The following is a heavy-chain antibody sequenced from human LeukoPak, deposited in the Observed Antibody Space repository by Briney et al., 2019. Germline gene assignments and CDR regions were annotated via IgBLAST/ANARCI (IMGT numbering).Heavy chain of an antibody. CDR1: GFTFDDYA. CDR2: ISGSGGST. J-gene: IGHJ4*02. V-gene: IGHV3-23*01. CDR3: AKDRRRDYYYGSGSYKH. Sequence: GGSLRLSCAASGFTFDDYAMHWVRQAPGKGLEWVSAISGSGGSTYYADSVKGRFTISRDNSKNTLYLQMNSLRAEDTAVYYCAKDRRRDYYYGSGSYKHWGQGTLVTVSS. D-gene: IGHD3-10*01.